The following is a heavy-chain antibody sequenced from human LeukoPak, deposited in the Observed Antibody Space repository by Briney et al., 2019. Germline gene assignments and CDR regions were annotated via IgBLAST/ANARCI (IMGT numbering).Heavy chain of an antibody. CDR3: ARARITMIRGVPFDY. V-gene: IGHV3-7*03. CDR2: IKQDGSEK. D-gene: IGHD3-10*01. Sequence: GGSLRLSCAASGIIFGSYWMNWVRQAPGKGLEWVANIKQDGSEKYYVDSVKGRFTISRDNAKNSLYLQMNSLRAEDTAVYYCARARITMIRGVPFDYWGQGTLVTVSS. J-gene: IGHJ4*02. CDR1: GIIFGSYW.